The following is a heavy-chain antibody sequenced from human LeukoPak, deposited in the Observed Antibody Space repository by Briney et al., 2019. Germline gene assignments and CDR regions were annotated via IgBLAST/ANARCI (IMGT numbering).Heavy chain of an antibody. CDR2: IIPIFGTA. Sequence: EASVKVSCKASGGTFSSYAISWVRQAPGQGLEWMGGIIPIFGTANYAQKFQGRVTITTDKSTSTAYMELSSLRSEDTAVYYCARDHGRYYDFWSGVDAFDIWGQGTMVTVSS. D-gene: IGHD3-3*01. J-gene: IGHJ3*02. CDR3: ARDHGRYYDFWSGVDAFDI. CDR1: GGTFSSYA. V-gene: IGHV1-69*05.